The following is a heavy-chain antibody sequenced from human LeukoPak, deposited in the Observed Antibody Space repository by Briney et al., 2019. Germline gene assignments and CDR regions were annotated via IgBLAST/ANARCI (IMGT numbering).Heavy chain of an antibody. V-gene: IGHV1-18*01. D-gene: IGHD6-19*01. J-gene: IGHJ4*02. Sequence: ASVKVSCKASGYTFTNYGITWVRQAPGQGLEWMGWISAHDGARNYALKHEDRVTMTTDTSTSTAYMELRGLRSDDTAVYYGARRSTLYSSGRFYFDYWGQGTLVTVSS. CDR3: ARRSTLYSSGRFYFDY. CDR1: GYTFTNYG. CDR2: ISAHDGAR.